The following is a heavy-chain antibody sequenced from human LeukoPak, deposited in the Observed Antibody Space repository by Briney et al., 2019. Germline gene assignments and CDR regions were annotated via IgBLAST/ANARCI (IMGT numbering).Heavy chain of an antibody. V-gene: IGHV1-8*01. CDR3: ARAISSSWYRYYYYMDA. CDR2: MNPNSGNT. Sequence: ASVTVSFKGSGYTFTSYDINWVRQATGQGGEWMGGMNPNSGNTGYAHKFQGRVTMTRNTSISTAYMELSSLRSEDTAVYYCARAISSSWYRYYYYMDAWGKGTTVTVSS. J-gene: IGHJ6*03. CDR1: GYTFTSYD. D-gene: IGHD6-13*01.